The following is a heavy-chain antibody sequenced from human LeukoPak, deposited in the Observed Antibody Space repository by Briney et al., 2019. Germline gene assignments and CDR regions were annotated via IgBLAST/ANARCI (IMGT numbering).Heavy chain of an antibody. CDR3: ARENYYESSGCS. Sequence: SQTLSLTCAISGDSVSSNNATWNWIRQSPSRGLEWLGRTNYRSKWYNDYAVSVKSRITINPDTSKNQLSLQLNSVTPEDTAVYYCARENYYESSGCSWGQGTLVTVSS. CDR2: TNYRSKWYN. J-gene: IGHJ5*02. CDR1: GDSVSSNNAT. D-gene: IGHD3-22*01. V-gene: IGHV6-1*01.